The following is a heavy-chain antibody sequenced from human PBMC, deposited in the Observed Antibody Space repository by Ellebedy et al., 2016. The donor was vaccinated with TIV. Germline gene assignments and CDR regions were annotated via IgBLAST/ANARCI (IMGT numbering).Heavy chain of an antibody. CDR2: ISYSGAT. CDR1: GGSISSYY. V-gene: IGHV4-59*01. D-gene: IGHD4-23*01. CDR3: ARLPYYGSNSRGAVDI. Sequence: SETLSLXCTVSGGSISSYYWRWIRQFPGKGLEWIGYISYSGATNYNPSLRGRVTISLDTSKNQFSLKVTSVTAADTAEYYCARLPYYGSNSRGAVDIWGQGTMVTVSS. J-gene: IGHJ3*02.